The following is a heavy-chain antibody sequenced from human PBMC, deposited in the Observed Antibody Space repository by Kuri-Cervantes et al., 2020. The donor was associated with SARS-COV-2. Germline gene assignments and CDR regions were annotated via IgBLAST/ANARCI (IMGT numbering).Heavy chain of an antibody. CDR3: ARGPTEFDS. J-gene: IGHJ4*02. CDR2: VSAYNGFT. Sequence: ASVKVSCKASGYTFTHYSFSWVRQAPGQGLEWMGWVSAYNGFTNYSQKFQGRVTITRDTSATTAYMELSSLRSEDTAVYYCARGPTEFDSWGQGTLVTVSS. CDR1: GYTFTHYS. V-gene: IGHV1-18*01.